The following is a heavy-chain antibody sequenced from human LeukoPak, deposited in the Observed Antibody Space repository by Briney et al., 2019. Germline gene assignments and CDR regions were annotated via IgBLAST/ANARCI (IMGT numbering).Heavy chain of an antibody. V-gene: IGHV3-30*18. Sequence: GGSLRLSCAASGFSFSTYGMHWVRQGPDKGLEWVAVISYDGSNKDYAESVKGRFTISRDDSKNTLYLQMNSLRAEDTAVYYCAKANGYCSGGNCYSNFWGQGTLATVSS. CDR3: AKANGYCSGGNCYSNF. J-gene: IGHJ4*02. CDR2: ISYDGSNK. D-gene: IGHD2-15*01. CDR1: GFSFSTYG.